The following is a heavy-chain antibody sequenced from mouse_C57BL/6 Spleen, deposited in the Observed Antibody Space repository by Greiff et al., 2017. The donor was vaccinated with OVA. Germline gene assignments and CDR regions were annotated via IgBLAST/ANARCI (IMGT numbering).Heavy chain of an antibody. Sequence: VQLQQSGPELVKPGASVKISCKASGYAFSSSWMNWVKQRPGKGLEWIGRIYPGDGDTNYNGKFKGKATLTADKSSSTAYMQLSSLTSDDSAVYFCARTPDSSGTFDYWGQGTTLTVSS. CDR3: ARTPDSSGTFDY. V-gene: IGHV1-82*01. CDR1: GYAFSSSW. CDR2: IYPGDGDT. D-gene: IGHD3-2*02. J-gene: IGHJ2*01.